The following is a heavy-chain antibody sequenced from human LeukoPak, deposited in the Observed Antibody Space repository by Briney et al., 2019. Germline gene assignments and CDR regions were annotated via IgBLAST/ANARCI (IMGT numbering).Heavy chain of an antibody. J-gene: IGHJ6*02. CDR1: GGSISSYY. Sequence: PSETLSLTCTVSGGSISSYYWSWIRQPAGKGLEWIGRIYTSGSTNYNPSLKSGVPILVGASKNQSHLMLRSVTDTDTAVYYCARDHPWTADYYGSGLLTNYYYGMDVWGQGTTVTVSS. CDR2: IYTSGST. D-gene: IGHD3-10*01. V-gene: IGHV4-4*07. CDR3: ARDHPWTADYYGSGLLTNYYYGMDV.